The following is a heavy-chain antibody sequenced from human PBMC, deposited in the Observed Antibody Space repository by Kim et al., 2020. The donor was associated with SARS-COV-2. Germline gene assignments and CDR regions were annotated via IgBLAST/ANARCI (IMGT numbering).Heavy chain of an antibody. CDR2: IYSGGSST. CDR1: GFSFSSYA. CDR3: AKDRAWGSVTAFDY. D-gene: IGHD4-17*01. V-gene: IGHV3-23*03. Sequence: GGSLRLSCAASGFSFSSYAMSWVRQAPGKGLEWVAVIYSGGSSTYYADSVQGRFTISRDNSKNTLYLQMNSLRAEDTALYYCAKDRAWGSVTAFDYWGQGTLVTVSS. J-gene: IGHJ4*02.